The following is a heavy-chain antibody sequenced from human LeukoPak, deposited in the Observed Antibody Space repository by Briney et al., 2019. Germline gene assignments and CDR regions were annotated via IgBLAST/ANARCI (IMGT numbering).Heavy chain of an antibody. Sequence: GAPVKVSCKTSGYTFSSYGITWVRQAPEQGLEWMGWISAYNGNTNYAQKLQGRVTMTTDTYTSTAYMELRSLRSDDTAVYYCAIINYYDSSGHPFDYWGQGTLVTVSS. J-gene: IGHJ4*02. CDR1: GYTFSSYG. D-gene: IGHD3-22*01. CDR2: ISAYNGNT. V-gene: IGHV1-18*01. CDR3: AIINYYDSSGHPFDY.